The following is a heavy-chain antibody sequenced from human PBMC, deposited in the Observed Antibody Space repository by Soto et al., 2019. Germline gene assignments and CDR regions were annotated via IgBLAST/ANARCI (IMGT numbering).Heavy chain of an antibody. J-gene: IGHJ5*02. Sequence: EVQLVESGGGLVQPGGSLRLSCAASGFTFAAYAMTWVRQAPGRGLEWVSGISARGSSTYYANSVKGRFAVSRDNSKNTLSLQRSSLRAEDTAVYYCAKLTTVTTPYTWFDPWGQGTLVTVSS. CDR3: AKLTTVTTPYTWFDP. D-gene: IGHD4-4*01. CDR2: ISARGSST. V-gene: IGHV3-23*04. CDR1: GFTFAAYA.